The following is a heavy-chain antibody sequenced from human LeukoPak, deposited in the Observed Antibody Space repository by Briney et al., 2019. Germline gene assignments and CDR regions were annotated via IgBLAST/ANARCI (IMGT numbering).Heavy chain of an antibody. V-gene: IGHV1-69*06. J-gene: IGHJ4*02. CDR3: ATDLFQYYDSSGYYSDY. CDR1: GGTFSSYA. CDR2: IIPMFGTA. Sequence: ASVKVSCKASGGTFSSYAFSWVRQAPGQGLEWMGGIIPMFGTANYAQKFQGRVTITADKSTSTAYMELSSLRSEDTAVYYCATDLFQYYDSSGYYSDYWGQGTLVTVSS. D-gene: IGHD3-22*01.